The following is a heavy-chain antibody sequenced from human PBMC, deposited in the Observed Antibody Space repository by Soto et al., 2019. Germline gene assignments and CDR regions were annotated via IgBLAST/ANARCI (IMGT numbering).Heavy chain of an antibody. D-gene: IGHD3-22*01. CDR3: ARGRGYDSSGYYLDY. V-gene: IGHV1-18*01. CDR2: ISAYNGNT. J-gene: IGHJ4*02. CDR1: GYTFTSYG. Sequence: QVQLVQSGAEVKKPGASVKVSCKASGYTFTSYGITWVRQAPGQGLEWMGWISAYNGNTNYAQKLQGRVTMTTDTPTSTGDMELRSLRSDDTAVYYCARGRGYDSSGYYLDYWVQGTLVTVSS.